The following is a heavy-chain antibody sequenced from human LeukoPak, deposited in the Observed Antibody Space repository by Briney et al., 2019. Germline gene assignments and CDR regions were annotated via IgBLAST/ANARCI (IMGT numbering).Heavy chain of an antibody. D-gene: IGHD2-2*01. J-gene: IGHJ4*02. CDR2: ITSSSSTI. CDR1: GFTFSSYG. Sequence: GGSLRLSCVASGFTFSSYGMNWVRQAPGKGREWVSYITSSSSTIYYADSVKGRFTISRDNAKNSLYLQMNSLRAEDTAVYYCARDYAFDYWGQGTLVTVSS. CDR3: ARDYAFDY. V-gene: IGHV3-48*01.